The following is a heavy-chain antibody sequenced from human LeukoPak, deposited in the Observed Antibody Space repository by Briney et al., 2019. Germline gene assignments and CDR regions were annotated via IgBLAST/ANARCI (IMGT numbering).Heavy chain of an antibody. D-gene: IGHD5-12*01. CDR1: GFTFSSYA. V-gene: IGHV3-23*01. Sequence: PGGSLRLSCAPSGFTFSSYAMSWVRQAPGKGLGWVSAISGSGGSTYYADSVKGRFTISRDNSKNTLYLQMNSLRAEDTAVYYCAKLGEVATIPFDYWGQGTLVTVSS. J-gene: IGHJ4*02. CDR3: AKLGEVATIPFDY. CDR2: ISGSGGST.